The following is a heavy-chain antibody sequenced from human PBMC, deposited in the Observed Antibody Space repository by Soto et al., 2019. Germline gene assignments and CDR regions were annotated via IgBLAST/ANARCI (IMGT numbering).Heavy chain of an antibody. Sequence: ASVKVSCKVSGYTLTELSMHWVRQAPGKGLEWMGGFDPEDGETIYAQKFQGRVTMTEDTSTDTAYMELSSLRSEDTAVYYCATDLPVLWLGRGAFGIWGQGTMVTVSS. V-gene: IGHV1-24*01. CDR3: ATDLPVLWLGRGAFGI. J-gene: IGHJ3*02. CDR2: FDPEDGET. D-gene: IGHD3-10*01. CDR1: GYTLTELS.